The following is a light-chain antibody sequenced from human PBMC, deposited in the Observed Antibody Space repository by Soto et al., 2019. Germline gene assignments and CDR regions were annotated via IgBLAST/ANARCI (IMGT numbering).Light chain of an antibody. V-gene: IGKV3-20*01. J-gene: IGKJ3*01. CDR1: QSVSSSY. Sequence: EIVLTQSPGTLSLSPGERATLSCRASQSVSSSYLAWYQQKPGQAPRLLIYGASSRATGIPDRFSGSGSGTDFTLTISRLEPEAFAVYYCQQYGSSLFPFGPGTKVDSK. CDR3: QQYGSSLFP. CDR2: GAS.